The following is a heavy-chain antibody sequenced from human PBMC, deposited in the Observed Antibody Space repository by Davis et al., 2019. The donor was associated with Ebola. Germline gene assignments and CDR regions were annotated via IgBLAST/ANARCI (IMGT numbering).Heavy chain of an antibody. Sequence: GESLKISCAASGFLFSSYAMSWVRQAPGRGLEWVSSISASGGATFYADSVRGRIVMSRDNSNDTLYLRMNNLRAEDTAIYYCAKDLISYYGSGDFFDYWGQGILVTVSS. J-gene: IGHJ4*02. D-gene: IGHD3-10*01. CDR2: ISASGGAT. CDR1: GFLFSSYA. CDR3: AKDLISYYGSGDFFDY. V-gene: IGHV3-23*01.